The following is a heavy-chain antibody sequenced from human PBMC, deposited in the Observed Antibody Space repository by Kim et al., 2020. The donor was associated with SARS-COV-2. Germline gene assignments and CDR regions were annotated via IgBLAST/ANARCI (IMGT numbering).Heavy chain of an antibody. Sequence: AQNFQGRVTMARDTSISTAYMELTRLTSDDTAVYYCARAQVSNNGYYPDYWGQGTLVTVSS. CDR3: ARAQVSNNGYYPDY. J-gene: IGHJ4*02. D-gene: IGHD3-22*01. V-gene: IGHV1-2*02.